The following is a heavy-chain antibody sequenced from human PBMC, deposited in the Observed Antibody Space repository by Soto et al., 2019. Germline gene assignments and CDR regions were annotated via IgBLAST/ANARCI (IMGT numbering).Heavy chain of an antibody. V-gene: IGHV3-23*01. CDR3: AKDLQGRLSGYRRGMFVPRPFDY. CDR2: ISGSGGST. J-gene: IGHJ4*02. Sequence: ELQLLESGGGLVQPGGSLRLSCATSGFTFSTFAFSWVRQAPGKGLEWVSTISGSGGSTYYADSVKGRFTISRDNSKNTLFLQVNSLRAEDTALYYCAKDLQGRLSGYRRGMFVPRPFDYWGQGTLVTVSS. CDR1: GFTFSTFA. D-gene: IGHD3-22*01.